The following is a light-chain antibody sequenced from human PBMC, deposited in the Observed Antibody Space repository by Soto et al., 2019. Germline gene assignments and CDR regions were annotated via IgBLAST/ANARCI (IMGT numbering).Light chain of an antibody. CDR2: DAS. Sequence: DIQMTQSPSFVSASVGDRVTITCRASQSIDNWLAWYQQKPGKAPKLLIYDASTLESGVSSGFSGSGSGTECTLTISSLRPDDFATYYCQHYDTFPYTFGQGTRREIK. V-gene: IGKV1-5*01. J-gene: IGKJ5*01. CDR3: QHYDTFPYT. CDR1: QSIDNW.